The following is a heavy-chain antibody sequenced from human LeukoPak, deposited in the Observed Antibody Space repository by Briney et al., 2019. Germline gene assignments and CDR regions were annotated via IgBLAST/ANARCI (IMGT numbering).Heavy chain of an antibody. D-gene: IGHD3-3*01. CDR2: ISGSGGST. J-gene: IGHJ4*02. V-gene: IGHV3-23*01. CDR3: AKSVGITIFGVVIF. CDR1: GFTFSSYA. Sequence: PGGSLRLSCAASGFTFSSYAMSWVRLAPGKGLEWASAISGSGGSTYYADSVKGRFTISRDNSKNTLYLQMNSLRAEDTAVYYCAKSVGITIFGVVIFWGQGTLVTVSS.